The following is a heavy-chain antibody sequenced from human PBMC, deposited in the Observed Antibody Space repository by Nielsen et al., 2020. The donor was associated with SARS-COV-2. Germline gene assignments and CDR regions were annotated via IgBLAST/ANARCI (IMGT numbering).Heavy chain of an antibody. J-gene: IGHJ5*02. CDR3: ARDPRISFGELRFDP. D-gene: IGHD3-10*01. CDR1: GYTFTSFA. Sequence: ASVKVSCKASGYTFTSFAMNWVRQAPGQGLEWMGWINTNTGNPTYAQGFTGRFVFSLDTSVSTAYLQISSLKAEDTAVYYCARDPRISFGELRFDPWGQGTLVTVSS. V-gene: IGHV7-4-1*02. CDR2: INTNTGNP.